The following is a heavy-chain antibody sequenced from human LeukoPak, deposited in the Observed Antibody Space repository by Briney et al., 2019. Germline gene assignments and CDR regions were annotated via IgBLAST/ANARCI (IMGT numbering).Heavy chain of an antibody. CDR2: ISSSSSYI. Sequence: GGSLRLSCAASGFTFSSYIMNWVRQAPGKGLEWVSSISSSSSYIYYADSVKGRFTISRDNAKNSLYLQMNSLRAEDTAVYYCARYSSGWRSPFDYWGQGTLVTVSS. CDR3: ARYSSGWRSPFDY. D-gene: IGHD6-19*01. J-gene: IGHJ4*02. CDR1: GFTFSSYI. V-gene: IGHV3-21*01.